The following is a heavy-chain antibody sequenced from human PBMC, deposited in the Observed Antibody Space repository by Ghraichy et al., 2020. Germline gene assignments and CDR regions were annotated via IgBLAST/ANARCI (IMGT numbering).Heavy chain of an antibody. CDR2: IYNSGST. D-gene: IGHD3-9*01. CDR3: ASSWRNYLTGYYVVY. V-gene: IGHV4-31*11. J-gene: IGHJ4*02. Sequence: SETLSLTCAVSGGSVNSGGYYWSWIRQHPGKGLEWIGYIYNSGSTYYNPSVKSRVNISLDTSKNQFSLKLSSVTAADTAVYYCASSWRNYLTGYYVVYWGQGTLVTVSS. CDR1: GGSVNSGGYY.